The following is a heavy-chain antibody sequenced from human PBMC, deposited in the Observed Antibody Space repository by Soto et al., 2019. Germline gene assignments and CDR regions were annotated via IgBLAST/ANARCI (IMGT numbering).Heavy chain of an antibody. J-gene: IGHJ6*02. V-gene: IGHV1-18*01. D-gene: IGHD3-16*01. Sequence: QVKLVQSGAEVKNPGASVKVSCKASGYTFTRYGIGWARQAPGPGLEWMGWINTYNGNTNYAQNVQGRVTLTTDTSTSTAYMELRSLRSIDTAIYYCAMVDVYVTPSPQDVWGQGTTVIVSS. CDR3: AMVDVYVTPSPQDV. CDR1: GYTFTRYG. CDR2: INTYNGNT.